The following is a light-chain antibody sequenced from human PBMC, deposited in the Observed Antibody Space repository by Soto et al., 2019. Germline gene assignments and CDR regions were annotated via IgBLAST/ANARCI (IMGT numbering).Light chain of an antibody. V-gene: IGKV3-11*01. CDR3: QQRSTWPIT. CDR1: QSVSSF. J-gene: IGKJ5*01. CDR2: AAS. Sequence: EIVLTQSPATLSLSPGERATLSCRASQSVSSFFSWYQQKPGQAPKLLIYAASNRATGIPARFSGSGSGTDFTLTISSLEPEDFAEYYCQQRSTWPITFGQGTRLEI.